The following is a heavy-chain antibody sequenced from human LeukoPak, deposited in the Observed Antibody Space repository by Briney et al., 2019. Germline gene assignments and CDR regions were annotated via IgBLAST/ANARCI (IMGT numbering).Heavy chain of an antibody. CDR1: GFTVSSNY. J-gene: IGHJ4*02. V-gene: IGHV3-66*02. Sequence: PGGSLRLSCAASGFTVSSNYMSWVRQAPGKGLEWVSVIYSGGSTYYADSVKGRFTISRDISENTLYLQMNALRAEDTAVYYCASRVVTSFDYWGQGTLVTVSS. CDR3: ASRVVTSFDY. CDR2: IYSGGST. D-gene: IGHD3-3*01.